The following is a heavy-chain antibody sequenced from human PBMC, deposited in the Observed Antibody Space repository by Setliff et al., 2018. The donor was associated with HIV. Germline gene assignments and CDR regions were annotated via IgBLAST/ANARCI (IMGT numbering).Heavy chain of an antibody. V-gene: IGHV1-24*01. CDR1: GYTFTSYA. Sequence: ASVKVSCKASGYTFTSYAFNWVRQAPGKGLEWMGSFDPEDGETIYAQKFQGRVTMTEDTSTDTAYMELSSLRSEDTAVYYCARIVRPSYYYYYYMDVWGKGTTVTVSS. CDR3: ARIVRPSYYYYYYMDV. J-gene: IGHJ6*03. D-gene: IGHD3-10*02. CDR2: FDPEDGET.